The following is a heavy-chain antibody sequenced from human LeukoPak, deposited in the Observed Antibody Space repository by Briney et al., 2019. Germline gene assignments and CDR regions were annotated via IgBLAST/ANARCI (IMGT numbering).Heavy chain of an antibody. J-gene: IGHJ4*02. CDR3: ATQSWVAAGDY. Sequence: GGSLRLSCAASGFTFSSYGMHWVRQAPGKGLEWVAVIWYDGSNKYYADSVKGRFTISRDNSKNTLYLQINSLRAEDTAVYYCATQSWVAAGDYWGQGTLVTVSS. CDR2: IWYDGSNK. D-gene: IGHD2-15*01. V-gene: IGHV3-33*01. CDR1: GFTFSSYG.